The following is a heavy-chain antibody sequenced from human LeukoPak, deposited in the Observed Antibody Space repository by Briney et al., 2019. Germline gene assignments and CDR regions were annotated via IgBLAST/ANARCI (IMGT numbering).Heavy chain of an antibody. CDR2: ISGSGTST. D-gene: IGHD3-9*01. CDR1: GFTFSNYD. V-gene: IGHV3-23*01. Sequence: GGSLRLSCAAPGFTFSNYDMSWVRQAPGKGLEWVSGISGSGTSTSYADSVKGRFTVSRDNSKNTLYLKMNSLRAEDAAVYYCGYDILTGYYRKNWFDPWGQGTLVTVSS. CDR3: GYDILTGYYRKNWFDP. J-gene: IGHJ5*02.